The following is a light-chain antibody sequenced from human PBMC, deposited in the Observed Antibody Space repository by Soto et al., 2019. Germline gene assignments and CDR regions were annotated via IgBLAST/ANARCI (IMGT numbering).Light chain of an antibody. V-gene: IGLV2-8*01. CDR2: EVN. Sequence: QSVLTQPPSASGSPGQSVSISCTGTSSDIGGYNYVSWYQQHPGKAPKLIIYEVNKRPSGVPDRVSGSKSGNTASLTDSGLQAEDEADYYCCSYGGSNNMIFGGGTKVTVL. CDR1: SSDIGGYNY. J-gene: IGLJ2*01. CDR3: CSYGGSNNMI.